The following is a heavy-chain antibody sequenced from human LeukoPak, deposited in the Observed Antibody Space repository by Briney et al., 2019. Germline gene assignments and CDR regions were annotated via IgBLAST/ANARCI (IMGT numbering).Heavy chain of an antibody. CDR2: ISGSGGNT. CDR3: AKCLTSTGTCYFDY. V-gene: IGHV3-23*01. CDR1: GFTFSNYA. J-gene: IGHJ4*02. D-gene: IGHD1-1*01. Sequence: GGSLRLSCAASGFTFSNYATSWVRQAPGEGLEWVSAISGSGGNTYYADSVNGRFTISRDNSQNTFFLQMNSLRADDTAIYYCAKCLTSTGTCYFDYWGQGTLVTVSS.